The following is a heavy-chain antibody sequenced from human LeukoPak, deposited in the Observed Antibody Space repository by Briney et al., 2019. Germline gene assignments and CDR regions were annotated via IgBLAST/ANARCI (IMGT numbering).Heavy chain of an antibody. CDR1: GFTFSNYN. V-gene: IGHV3-23*01. D-gene: IGHD1-26*01. CDR2: ISASGGST. Sequence: GGSLRLSCAASGFTFSNYNMNWVRQAPGKGLEWVSAISASGGSTYYADSVKGRFTISRDNSKNTLYLQMNSLRAEDTAVYYCAKENAGAMYYFDYWGQGTLVTVSS. CDR3: AKENAGAMYYFDY. J-gene: IGHJ4*02.